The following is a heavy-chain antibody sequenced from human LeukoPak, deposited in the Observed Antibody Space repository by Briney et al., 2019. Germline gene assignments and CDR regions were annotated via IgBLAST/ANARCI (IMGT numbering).Heavy chain of an antibody. Sequence: SEALSLTCTVSGGSISSYYWSWLRQPPGKGLEWIGYIYYSGSTNYNPSLKSRVTMSVDTSKNQFSLKLSSVTAADTAVYYCARGTVSIAAAGTAHDAFDIWGQGTMVTVSS. CDR2: IYYSGST. J-gene: IGHJ3*02. CDR3: ARGTVSIAAAGTAHDAFDI. D-gene: IGHD6-13*01. V-gene: IGHV4-59*01. CDR1: GGSISSYY.